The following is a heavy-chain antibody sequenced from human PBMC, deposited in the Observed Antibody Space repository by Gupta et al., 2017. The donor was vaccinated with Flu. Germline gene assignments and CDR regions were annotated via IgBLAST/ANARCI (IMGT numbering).Heavy chain of an antibody. CDR3: ARHFVGYCSGGTCYDENDY. J-gene: IGHJ4*02. CDR2: IYYSGNT. CDR1: GGSISRNSYY. V-gene: IGHV4-39*01. D-gene: IGHD2-15*01. Sequence: QLPLQESGPGLVKPSETLSLTCIVSGGSISRNSYYWGWIRLPPGKGLDWIGSIYYSGNTYYNPSLKSRVTISVDTSKNQFSLKLSSVTAADTAVYYCARHFVGYCSGGTCYDENDYWGQGTLVTVSS.